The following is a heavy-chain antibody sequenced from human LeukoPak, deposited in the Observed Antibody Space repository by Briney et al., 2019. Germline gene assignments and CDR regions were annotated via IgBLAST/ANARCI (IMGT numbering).Heavy chain of an antibody. CDR3: ARGGRTISGRFSY. D-gene: IGHD4/OR15-4a*01. CDR1: GGSFSGYY. CDR2: ITDTGST. V-gene: IGHV4-34*01. J-gene: IGHJ4*02. Sequence: SETLSLTCTIHGGSFSGYYWSWIRQVPGKGLEWIGEITDTGSTDYGPSLKGRVTMSIDTSKNQHSLSLTSVTAADTAVYFCARGGRTISGRFSYWGRGTPVTVSS.